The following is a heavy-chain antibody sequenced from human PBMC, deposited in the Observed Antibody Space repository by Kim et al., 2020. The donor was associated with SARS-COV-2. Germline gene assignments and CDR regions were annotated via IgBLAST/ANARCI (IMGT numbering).Heavy chain of an antibody. J-gene: IGHJ3*02. CDR3: ARVSTSSGWLGDAFDI. D-gene: IGHD6-19*01. CDR1: GGSFSGYY. V-gene: IGHV4-34*01. CDR2: INHSGST. Sequence: SETLSLTCAVYGGSFSGYYWSWIRQPPGNGLEWIGEINHSGSTNYNPSLKSRVTISVDTSKNQFSLKLSSVTAADTAVYYCARVSTSSGWLGDAFDIWGQGTMVTVSS.